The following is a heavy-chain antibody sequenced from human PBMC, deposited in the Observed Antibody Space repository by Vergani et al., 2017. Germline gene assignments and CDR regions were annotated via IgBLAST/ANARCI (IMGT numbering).Heavy chain of an antibody. V-gene: IGHV4-30-4*01. J-gene: IGHJ5*02. Sequence: QVQLQESGPGLVKPSQTLSLTCTVSGGSISSGDYYWSWIRQPPGKGLEWIGYIYYSGSTNYNPSLKSRVTISVDTSKNQFSLKLSSVTAADTAVYYCARASRSSSWYWVGKFGWFDPWGQGTLVTVSS. D-gene: IGHD6-13*01. CDR2: IYYSGST. CDR1: GGSISSGDYY. CDR3: ARASRSSSWYWVGKFGWFDP.